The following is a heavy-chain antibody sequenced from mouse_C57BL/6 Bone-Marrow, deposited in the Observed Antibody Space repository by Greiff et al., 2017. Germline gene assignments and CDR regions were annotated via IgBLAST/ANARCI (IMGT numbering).Heavy chain of an antibody. Sequence: EVQLQQSGGGLVKPGGSLKLSCAASGFTFSSYAMSWVSQTPEQRLEWVATISDGGSYTYYPDNVKGRFTISRDKANTNLYLQMSHLKSEDTAMYYCSRELGRWYFYFWGTGTTVTVSS. CDR1: GFTFSSYA. CDR2: ISDGGSYT. J-gene: IGHJ1*03. V-gene: IGHV5-4*01. D-gene: IGHD4-1*01. CDR3: SRELGRWYFYF.